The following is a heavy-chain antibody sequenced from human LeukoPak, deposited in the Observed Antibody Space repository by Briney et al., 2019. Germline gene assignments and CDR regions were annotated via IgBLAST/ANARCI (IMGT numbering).Heavy chain of an antibody. CDR3: ARGYSSGWYGFDY. Sequence: ASVKVSCKASGYTFTGYYMHWVRQAPGQGLEWMGWINPNSGGTNYAQKFQGRVTMTRDTSISTAYMELSRLRSDDTAVYYCARGYSSGWYGFDYWGQGTLVTVSS. CDR1: GYTFTGYY. D-gene: IGHD6-19*01. V-gene: IGHV1-2*02. CDR2: INPNSGGT. J-gene: IGHJ4*02.